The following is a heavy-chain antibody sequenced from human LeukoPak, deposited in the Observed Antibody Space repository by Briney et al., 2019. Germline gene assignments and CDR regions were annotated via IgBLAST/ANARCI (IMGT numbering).Heavy chain of an antibody. CDR2: IYTSGST. V-gene: IGHV4-4*07. D-gene: IGHD6-13*01. J-gene: IGHJ3*02. CDR3: AREWGWQQLTNDAFDI. Sequence: SETLSLTCTVSGGSISSYYWSWIRQPAGKGLEWIGRIYTSGSTNYNPSLKSRVTMSVDTSKNQFSLKLSSVTAADTAVYYCAREWGWQQLTNDAFDIWGQGTTVTVSS. CDR1: GGSISSYY.